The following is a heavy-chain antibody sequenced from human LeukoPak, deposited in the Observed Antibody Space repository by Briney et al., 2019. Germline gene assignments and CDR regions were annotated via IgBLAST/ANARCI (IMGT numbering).Heavy chain of an antibody. J-gene: IGHJ6*02. D-gene: IGHD3-22*01. CDR3: ARDSSYYDSSGRSYYYYGMDV. CDR2: IKQDGSEK. V-gene: IGHV3-7*01. CDR1: GFTFSSYW. Sequence: GGSLRLSCAASGFTFSSYWMSWVRQAPGKGLEWVGNIKQDGSEKYYVDSVKGRFTISRDNAKNSLYLQMNSMRAEDTAVYYCARDSSYYDSSGRSYYYYGMDVWGQGTTVTVSS.